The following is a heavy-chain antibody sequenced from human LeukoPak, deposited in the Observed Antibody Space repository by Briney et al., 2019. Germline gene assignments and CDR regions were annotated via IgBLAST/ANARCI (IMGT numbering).Heavy chain of an antibody. CDR3: ARAGAYDSSGYYQYYFDY. CDR1: GASISSYY. Sequence: SETLSLICTVSGASISSYYWSWIRQPPGKGLEWIGDIYYSGSIKYNPSLKSRVTISVDRSKNQFSLKLSSVTAADTAVYYCARAGAYDSSGYYQYYFDYWGQGTLVTVSS. J-gene: IGHJ4*02. D-gene: IGHD3-22*01. CDR2: IYYSGSI. V-gene: IGHV4-59*12.